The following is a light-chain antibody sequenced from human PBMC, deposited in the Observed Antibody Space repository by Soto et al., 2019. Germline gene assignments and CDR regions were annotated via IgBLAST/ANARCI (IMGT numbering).Light chain of an antibody. V-gene: IGKV3-20*01. Sequence: EIVLTQSPGTLSLSPGERGTLSCRASQSVSSSYLAWYQQKPGQAPRLLIYGASNRATGIPDRFSGSGSGTDITLTISRLETEDFAVYYCQQYGSSPRTFGQGTKVEIK. CDR2: GAS. CDR1: QSVSSSY. CDR3: QQYGSSPRT. J-gene: IGKJ1*01.